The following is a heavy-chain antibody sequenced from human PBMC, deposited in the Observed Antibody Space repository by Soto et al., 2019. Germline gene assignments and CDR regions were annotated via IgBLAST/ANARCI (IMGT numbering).Heavy chain of an antibody. D-gene: IGHD4-17*01. CDR3: ATHPPYGPLDH. Sequence: SETLSLTCTVSGGSISSVDYSWTWLRQPPGKGLEWVADIYNNDHTYYTSSLKSRLTMSVDTSKNQFSLRLTSVTAADTAVYYCATHPPYGPLDHWGQGTLVTVSS. CDR2: IYNNDHT. J-gene: IGHJ4*02. V-gene: IGHV4-39*01. CDR1: GGSISSVDYS.